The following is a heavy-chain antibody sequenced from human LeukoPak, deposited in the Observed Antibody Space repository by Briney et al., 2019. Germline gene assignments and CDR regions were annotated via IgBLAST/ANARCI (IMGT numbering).Heavy chain of an antibody. J-gene: IGHJ4*02. CDR2: ISSSSSTI. CDR3: ARVGYTVPDY. CDR1: GFTFSSYS. V-gene: IGHV3-48*01. D-gene: IGHD4-11*01. Sequence: GRSLRLSCAASGFTFSSYSMNWVRQAPGKGLEWVSYISSSSSTIYYADSVKGRFTISRDNAKNSLYLQMNSLRAEDTAVYYCARVGYTVPDYWGQGTLVTVSS.